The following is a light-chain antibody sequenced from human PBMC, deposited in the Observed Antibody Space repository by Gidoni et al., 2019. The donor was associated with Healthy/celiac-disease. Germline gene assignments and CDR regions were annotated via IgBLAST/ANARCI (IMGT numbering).Light chain of an antibody. Sequence: DIQMTQSPSTLSASVGDRVTITGRASQSISSWLAWYQQNPGKAPKLLIYKASSLESGVPSRFSGSGSGTEFTLTISSLQPDDFAAYYCQQYNSYSLTFGRGTKLEIK. V-gene: IGKV1-5*03. CDR2: KAS. CDR1: QSISSW. CDR3: QQYNSYSLT. J-gene: IGKJ1*01.